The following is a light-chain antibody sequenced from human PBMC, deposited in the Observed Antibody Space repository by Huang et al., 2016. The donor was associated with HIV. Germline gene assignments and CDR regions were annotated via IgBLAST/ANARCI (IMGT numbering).Light chain of an antibody. CDR1: LISSTY. CDR2: DAS. J-gene: IGKJ2*01. V-gene: IGKV1-39*01. Sequence: DIQMTQSPSSLSASVGDRVTSSCRASLISSTYLIWYQQKPGKSPKLLIYDASSVQRGVPSRFGGSGSGTDFTLTISSLQPEDFATYYCQQSHSTPYTFGQGTKLEIK. CDR3: QQSHSTPYT.